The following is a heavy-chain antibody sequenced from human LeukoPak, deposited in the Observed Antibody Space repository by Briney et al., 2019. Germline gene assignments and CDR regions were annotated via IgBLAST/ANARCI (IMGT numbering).Heavy chain of an antibody. D-gene: IGHD1-26*01. CDR2: INHSGST. CDR3: ARGLSGSYFWAY. Sequence: PSETLSLTCAVSGGSFSDYYWTWIRQPRGKGLEWIGEINHSGSTNYNPSLKSQVTMSVDTYKNQFSLKPNSVTAADTAVYYCARGLSGSYFWAYWGQGTLVTVSS. J-gene: IGHJ4*02. V-gene: IGHV4-34*01. CDR1: GGSFSDYY.